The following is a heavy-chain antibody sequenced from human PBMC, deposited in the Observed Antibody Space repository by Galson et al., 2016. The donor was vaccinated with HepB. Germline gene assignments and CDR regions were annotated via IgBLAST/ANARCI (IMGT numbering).Heavy chain of an antibody. D-gene: IGHD6-13*01. Sequence: SLRLSCAASGFPFSKYWMYWVRQAPGKGLVWVSRINTDGSSTTYADSVKGRFTISRDNAKNTLYLQMSSLRVEDTAIYYCARGVRQQLVWYYYYAMDVWGQGTTVTVSS. V-gene: IGHV3-74*01. J-gene: IGHJ6*02. CDR3: ARGVRQQLVWYYYYAMDV. CDR1: GFPFSKYW. CDR2: INTDGSST.